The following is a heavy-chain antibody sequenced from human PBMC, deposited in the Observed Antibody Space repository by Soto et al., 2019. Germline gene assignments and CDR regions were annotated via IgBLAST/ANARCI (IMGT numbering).Heavy chain of an antibody. V-gene: IGHV3-30-3*01. D-gene: IGHD2-15*01. CDR3: ARGDREDIAVVIGVRPGEYGVDV. CDR1: GFTFRNYA. CDR2: ISYDGGNK. J-gene: IGHJ6*02. Sequence: QVQLVESGGGVVQPGRSLRLSCAASGFTFRNYAMHWVRQAPGKGLECVAVISYDGGNKFYRDYVKGRFTISRDNSKKPLYLQINSLGDEDTAVYYCARGDREDIAVVIGVRPGEYGVDVWGQGTTVTVSS.